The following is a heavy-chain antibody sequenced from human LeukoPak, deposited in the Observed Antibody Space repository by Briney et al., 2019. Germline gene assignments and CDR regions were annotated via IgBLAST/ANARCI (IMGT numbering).Heavy chain of an antibody. CDR1: GYTFTSYD. Sequence: ASVKVSFKASGYTFTSYDMHWVRQAPGQGLEWMGIINPSGGRTSYSQKFQGRVTMTRDKSTSKVYMELSSLRSEDTAVYSCAKDTEMNRDCSAMDVWGQGTTVTVPS. V-gene: IGHV1-46*01. J-gene: IGHJ6*02. CDR3: AKDTEMNRDCSAMDV. D-gene: IGHD3-10*01. CDR2: INPSGGRT.